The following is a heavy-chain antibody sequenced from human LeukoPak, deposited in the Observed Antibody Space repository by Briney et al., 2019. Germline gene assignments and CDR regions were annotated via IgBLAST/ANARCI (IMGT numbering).Heavy chain of an antibody. CDR1: GGSISSYY. V-gene: IGHV4-59*12. D-gene: IGHD3-10*01. CDR3: ARVYSMVFGP. Sequence: LETLSLTCTVSGGSISSYYWSWIRQPPGKGLEWIGYIYHSGSTYYNPSLKSRVTISVDRSKNQFSLKLSSVTAADTAVYYCARVYSMVFGPWGQGTLVTVSS. J-gene: IGHJ5*02. CDR2: IYHSGST.